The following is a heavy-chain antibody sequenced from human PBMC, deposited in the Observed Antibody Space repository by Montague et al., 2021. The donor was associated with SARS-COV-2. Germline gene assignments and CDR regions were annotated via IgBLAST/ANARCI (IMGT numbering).Heavy chain of an antibody. V-gene: IGHV3-48*03. J-gene: IGHJ5*02. CDR1: GFTFSSYE. CDR3: ARLGYCSGGSCIDP. D-gene: IGHD2-15*01. CDR2: ISSSGSTI. Sequence: SLRLSCAASGFTFSSYEMNWVRQAPGKGLEWVSYISSSGSTIYYADSVKGRFTISRDNAKNSLYLQMNNLRAEDTAVYYCARLGYCSGGSCIDPWGQGTLVTVSS.